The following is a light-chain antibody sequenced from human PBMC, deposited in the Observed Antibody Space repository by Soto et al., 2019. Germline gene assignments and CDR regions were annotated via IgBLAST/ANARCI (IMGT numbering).Light chain of an antibody. Sequence: EIVLTQSPATLSLSPGERATLSCRASQSVSSYLAWYQQKPGQAPRLLIYDASNRATGIPARFSGSGSGTDFTLTISSLEFEDFAVYYCQQRSNWPPNTFGQGTKLEIK. CDR2: DAS. CDR3: QQRSNWPPNT. V-gene: IGKV3-11*01. J-gene: IGKJ2*01. CDR1: QSVSSY.